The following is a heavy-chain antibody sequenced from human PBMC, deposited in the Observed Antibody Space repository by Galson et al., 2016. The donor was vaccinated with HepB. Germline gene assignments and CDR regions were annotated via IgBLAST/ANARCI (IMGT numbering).Heavy chain of an antibody. D-gene: IGHD5-24*01. V-gene: IGHV3-74*01. CDR3: ARDHGGYNSMDY. CDR1: GFTFSSYW. J-gene: IGHJ4*02. Sequence: SLRLSCAVSGFTFSSYWMHWVRQAPGKGLVWVSRIRGNGGAPSYADSVRGRFTISRDNAKNTLYLQMNSLRVEDTAVYYCARDHGGYNSMDYWGQGTLVTVSS. CDR2: IRGNGGAP.